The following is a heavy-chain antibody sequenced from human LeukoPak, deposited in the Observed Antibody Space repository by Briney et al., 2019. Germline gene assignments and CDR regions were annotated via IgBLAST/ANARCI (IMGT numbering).Heavy chain of an antibody. J-gene: IGHJ4*02. CDR2: IKQDGSEK. V-gene: IGHV3-7*01. D-gene: IGHD5-18*01. CDR1: GFTFSSHW. CDR3: VRDSLVGYGHRYFDC. Sequence: GGSLRLSCVASGFTFSSHWMSWVRQAPGKGLEWVANIKQDGSEKKSVDSVKGRLTISRDNAKNSLYLQMNSLRVEDTTVYYCVRDSLVGYGHRYFDCWGQGTLVTVSS.